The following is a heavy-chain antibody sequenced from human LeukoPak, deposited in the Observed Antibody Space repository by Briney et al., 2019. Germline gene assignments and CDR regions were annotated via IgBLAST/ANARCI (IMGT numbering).Heavy chain of an antibody. CDR3: ARVPFCSGPTCYGFFDY. CDR1: GFTFSNAW. D-gene: IGHD2-15*01. Sequence: GGSLRLSCAASGFTFSNAWLSWVRQAPGKGLEWVGRIKSKTSGGTTDYAAPVKGRFAISRDDSKNTLYLQMNSLRAEDTAVYYCARVPFCSGPTCYGFFDYWGQGTLVTVSS. V-gene: IGHV3-15*01. J-gene: IGHJ4*02. CDR2: IKSKTSGGTT.